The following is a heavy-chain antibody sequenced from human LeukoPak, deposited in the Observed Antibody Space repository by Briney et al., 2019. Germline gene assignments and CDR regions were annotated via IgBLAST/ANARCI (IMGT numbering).Heavy chain of an antibody. CDR1: GGSISSYY. Sequence: PSETLSLTCTVSGGSISSYYWSWIRQPPGKGLEWIGYIYYSGSTNYSPSLKSRVTISVDTSKNQFSLKLSSVTAADTAVYYCAREVDKGFDYWGQGTLVTVSS. J-gene: IGHJ4*02. CDR3: AREVDKGFDY. CDR2: IYYSGST. D-gene: IGHD3-9*01. V-gene: IGHV4-59*01.